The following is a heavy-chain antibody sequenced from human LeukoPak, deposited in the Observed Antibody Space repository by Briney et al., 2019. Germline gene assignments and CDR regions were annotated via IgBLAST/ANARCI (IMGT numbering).Heavy chain of an antibody. CDR3: AKDSEDGYKKRDFDY. D-gene: IGHD5-24*01. CDR2: ISSTGSNI. J-gene: IGHJ4*02. CDR1: KFTFSNYE. V-gene: IGHV3-48*03. Sequence: GGSLRLSCAASKFTFSNYEMNWVRPAPGKGLEWLSYISSTGSNIFYADSVKGRFTISRDNAKNSLFLQMNSLRGEDTAVYYCAKDSEDGYKKRDFDYWGQGTLVTVSS.